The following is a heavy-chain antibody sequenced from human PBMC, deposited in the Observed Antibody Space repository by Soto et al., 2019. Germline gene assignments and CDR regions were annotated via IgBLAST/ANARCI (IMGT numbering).Heavy chain of an antibody. V-gene: IGHV4-59*01. Sequence: PSSTLSLTCTVSVGSISSYYWSWTRQPPGRGLEWIGYIYYSGSTNYNPSLKSRVTISVDTSKNQFSLKLSSVTAADTAVYYCARGRAAAAYNWFDPWGQGTLVTVSS. CDR2: IYYSGST. CDR1: VGSISSYY. D-gene: IGHD6-13*01. CDR3: ARGRAAAAYNWFDP. J-gene: IGHJ5*02.